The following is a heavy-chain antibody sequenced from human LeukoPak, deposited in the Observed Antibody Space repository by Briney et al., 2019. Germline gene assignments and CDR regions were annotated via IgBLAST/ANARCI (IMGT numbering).Heavy chain of an antibody. Sequence: SETLSLTCAVYGGSFSGYYWSWIRQPPGKGLEWIGEINHSGSTNYNPSLKSRVTIPVDTSKNQFSLKLSSVTAADTAVYYCARGPGMTIPASVENYYYGMDVWGQGTTVTVSS. CDR1: GGSFSGYY. D-gene: IGHD2-2*01. J-gene: IGHJ6*02. CDR3: ARGPGMTIPASVENYYYGMDV. CDR2: INHSGST. V-gene: IGHV4-34*01.